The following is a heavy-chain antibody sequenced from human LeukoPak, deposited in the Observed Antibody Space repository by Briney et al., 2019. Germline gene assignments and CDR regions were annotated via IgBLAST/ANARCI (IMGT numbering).Heavy chain of an antibody. V-gene: IGHV3-23*01. Sequence: SGGSLRLSCAASGFTFSTYAMSWVRQAPGKGLEWVSDISGSGGSTYYADSVKGRFTISRDNSKNTLYLQMNSLRAEDTAVYYCAKRFGGYYFDYWGQGTLVTVSS. CDR1: GFTFSTYA. CDR3: AKRFGGYYFDY. CDR2: ISGSGGST. D-gene: IGHD3-16*01. J-gene: IGHJ4*02.